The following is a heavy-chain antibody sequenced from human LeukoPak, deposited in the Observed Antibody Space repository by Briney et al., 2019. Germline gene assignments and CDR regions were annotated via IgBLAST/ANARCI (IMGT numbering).Heavy chain of an antibody. D-gene: IGHD3-10*01. CDR2: ISFDGSAK. J-gene: IGHJ3*02. CDR3: AKIPQLLWFGELFEEIDAFDI. Sequence: GRSLRLSCAASGFTFSNYGMHWVRQAPGKGLEWVSVISFDGSAKYYADSVKGRFTISRDNSKNTLYLQMNSLRAEDTAVYYCAKIPQLLWFGELFEEIDAFDIWGQGTMVTVSS. CDR1: GFTFSNYG. V-gene: IGHV3-30*18.